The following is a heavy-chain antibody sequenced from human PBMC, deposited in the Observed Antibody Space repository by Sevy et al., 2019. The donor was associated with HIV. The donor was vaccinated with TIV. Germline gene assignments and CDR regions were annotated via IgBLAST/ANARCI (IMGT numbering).Heavy chain of an antibody. J-gene: IGHJ4*02. CDR1: GFTFSSYA. Sequence: GGCLRLSCAASGFTFSSYAMSWVRQAPGKGLEWVSAISGSGGSTYYADSVKGRFTISRDNSKNTLYLQMNSLRAEDTAVYYCAKLVAYYDFWSGYSGGLERQFYFDYWGQGTLVTVSS. D-gene: IGHD3-3*01. V-gene: IGHV3-23*01. CDR3: AKLVAYYDFWSGYSGGLERQFYFDY. CDR2: ISGSGGST.